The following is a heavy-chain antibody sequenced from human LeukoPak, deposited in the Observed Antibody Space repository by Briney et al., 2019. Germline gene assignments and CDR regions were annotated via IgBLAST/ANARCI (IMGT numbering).Heavy chain of an antibody. D-gene: IGHD5-18*01. CDR1: GGTFSSYA. CDR2: IIPIFGTA. Sequence: SVKVSCKASGGTFSSYAISWVRQAPGQGLEWMGGIIPIFGTANYAQKLQGRVTMTTDTSTSTAYMELRSLRSDDTAVYYCARGSYVSYGHAHYYYMDVWGKGTTVTVSS. J-gene: IGHJ6*03. CDR3: ARGSYVSYGHAHYYYMDV. V-gene: IGHV1-69*05.